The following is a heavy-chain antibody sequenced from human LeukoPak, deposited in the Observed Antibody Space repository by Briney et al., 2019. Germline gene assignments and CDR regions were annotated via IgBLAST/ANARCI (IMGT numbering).Heavy chain of an antibody. CDR2: IIPILGIA. Sequence: GASVKVSCKASGGTFSSYAISWVRRAPGQGLEWMGRIIPILGIANYAQKFQGRVTITADKSTSTAYMELSSLRSEDTAVYYCARDPDSLEGWWGHYGMDVWGQGTTVTVSS. CDR3: ARDPDSLEGWWGHYGMDV. D-gene: IGHD2-21*02. V-gene: IGHV1-69*04. J-gene: IGHJ6*02. CDR1: GGTFSSYA.